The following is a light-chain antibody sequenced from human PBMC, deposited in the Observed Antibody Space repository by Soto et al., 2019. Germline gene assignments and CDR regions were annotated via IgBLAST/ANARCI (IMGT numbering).Light chain of an antibody. V-gene: IGKV3-20*01. CDR3: QQFSSYPLT. J-gene: IGKJ4*01. Sequence: EIVLTQSPGTLSLSPGERATLSCRASQTVRNNYLAWYQQKPDQAPRLLIYDASSRATGIPDRFSGGGSGTDFTLTISRLEPEDFAVYYCQQFSSYPLTFGGGTKVDIK. CDR1: QTVRNNY. CDR2: DAS.